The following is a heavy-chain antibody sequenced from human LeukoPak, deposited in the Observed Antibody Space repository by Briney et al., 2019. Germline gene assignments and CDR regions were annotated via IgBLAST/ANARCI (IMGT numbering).Heavy chain of an antibody. J-gene: IGHJ6*02. Sequence: PSETLSLTCTVSGGSISSYYWSWIRQPAGKGLEWIGRIYTSGSTNYNPSLKSRVTMSVDTSKNQFSLKLSSVTAADTAVYYCARSGIIAAAGHYYYYGMDVWGQGTTVTVSS. V-gene: IGHV4-4*07. CDR3: ARSGIIAAAGHYYYYGMDV. CDR1: GGSISSYY. D-gene: IGHD6-13*01. CDR2: IYTSGST.